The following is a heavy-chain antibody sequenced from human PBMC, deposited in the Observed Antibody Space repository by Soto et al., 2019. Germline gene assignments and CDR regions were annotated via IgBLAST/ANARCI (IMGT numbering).Heavy chain of an antibody. Sequence: GASVKVSCKASGYTFTSYGISWVRQAPGQGLEWMGWISAYNGNTNYAQKLQGRVTMTTDTSTSTAYMELRSLRSDDTAVYYCARDGSGLVYGSGSRPYYYYGMDVWGQGTTVTVSS. CDR2: ISAYNGNT. CDR3: ARDGSGLVYGSGSRPYYYYGMDV. J-gene: IGHJ6*02. CDR1: GYTFTSYG. V-gene: IGHV1-18*01. D-gene: IGHD3-10*01.